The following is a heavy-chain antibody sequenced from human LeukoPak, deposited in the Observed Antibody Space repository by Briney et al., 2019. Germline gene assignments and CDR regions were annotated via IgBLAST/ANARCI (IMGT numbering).Heavy chain of an antibody. Sequence: GGSLRLSCAASGFTFSSYSMNWVRQAPGKGPEWVSYISSSSSTIYYADSVKGRFTISRDNAKNSLYLQMNSLRDEDTAVYYCARDETTYYYDSSGPPFDYWGQGTLVTVSS. D-gene: IGHD3-22*01. CDR2: ISSSSSTI. CDR1: GFTFSSYS. V-gene: IGHV3-48*02. CDR3: ARDETTYYYDSSGPPFDY. J-gene: IGHJ4*02.